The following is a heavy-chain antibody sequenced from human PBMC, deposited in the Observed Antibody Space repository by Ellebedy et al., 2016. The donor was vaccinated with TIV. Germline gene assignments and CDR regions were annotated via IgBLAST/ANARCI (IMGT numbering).Heavy chain of an antibody. D-gene: IGHD3-9*01. J-gene: IGHJ3*02. V-gene: IGHV3-48*02. CDR3: ASYWLLSAFDI. CDR1: GSTLSRYA. Sequence: GGSLRLSXEASGSTLSRYAMNWVRQAPGKGLEWVSYISISSSNIHYAESVKGRFTISRDNAKNSLYLQMNSLRDEDTAVYYCASYWLLSAFDIWGQGTMVTVSS. CDR2: ISISSSNI.